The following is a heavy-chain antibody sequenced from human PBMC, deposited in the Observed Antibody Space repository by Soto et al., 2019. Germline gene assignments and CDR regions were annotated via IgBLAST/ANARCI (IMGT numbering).Heavy chain of an antibody. CDR2: TYYSGST. J-gene: IGHJ5*02. CDR3: ARVRYYDSSGYYTNWFDP. Sequence: SETLSLTCTVSGGSISSGDYYWSWIRQPPGKGLEWIGYTYYSGSTNYNPSLKSRVTISVDTSKNQFSLKLSSVTAADTAVYYCARVRYYDSSGYYTNWFDPWGQGTLVTVSS. D-gene: IGHD3-22*01. CDR1: GGSISSGDYY. V-gene: IGHV4-61*08.